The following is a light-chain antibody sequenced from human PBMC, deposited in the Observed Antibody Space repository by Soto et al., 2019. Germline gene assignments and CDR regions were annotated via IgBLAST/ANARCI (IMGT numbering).Light chain of an antibody. V-gene: IGKV3-11*01. CDR2: DAS. J-gene: IGKJ3*01. CDR1: QSVSSH. Sequence: EIVLTQSPGTLSLSPGERATLSCRASQSVSSHLAWYQQRPGQAPRLLIYDASNRATGIPARFSGSGSGTDFTLTISSLEPEDFAVYYCQQRSNWPVTFGPGTKVDIK. CDR3: QQRSNWPVT.